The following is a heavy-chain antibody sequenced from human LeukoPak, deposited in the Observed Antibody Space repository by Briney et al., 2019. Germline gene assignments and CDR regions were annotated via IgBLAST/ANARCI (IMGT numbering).Heavy chain of an antibody. CDR3: ARSVLRFLEWSRGAFDI. D-gene: IGHD3-3*01. V-gene: IGHV5-51*01. CDR2: IYPGDSDT. Sequence: GESLKISCKGSGYSFTSYWIGWVRQMPGKGLEWVGIIYPGDSDTTYSPSFQGQVTISADKSISTAYLQWSSLKASDTAMYYCARSVLRFLEWSRGAFDIWGQGTMVTVSS. CDR1: GYSFTSYW. J-gene: IGHJ3*02.